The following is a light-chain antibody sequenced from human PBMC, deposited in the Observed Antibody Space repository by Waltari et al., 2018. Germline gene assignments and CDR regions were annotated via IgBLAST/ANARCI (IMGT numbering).Light chain of an antibody. Sequence: QSALTQPASVSGSPGQSITISCTGTSSDVGGYNFVSWYQQHPGKAPNLLINDVSKRPSGVSNRFSGSKSGNTAFLTISGLQAEDEADYYCSSYTSTNTYVFGTGTEVTVL. V-gene: IGLV2-14*03. CDR3: SSYTSTNTYV. J-gene: IGLJ1*01. CDR1: SSDVGGYNF. CDR2: DVS.